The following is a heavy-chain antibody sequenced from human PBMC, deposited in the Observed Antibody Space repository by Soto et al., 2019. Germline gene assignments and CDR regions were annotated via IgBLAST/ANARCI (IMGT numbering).Heavy chain of an antibody. CDR3: ATDRFLPASGPGATDEQIFDY. D-gene: IGHD1-26*01. V-gene: IGHV1-24*01. CDR2: FDPEDGET. J-gene: IGHJ4*02. CDR1: GYTLTELS. Sequence: VASVKVSCKVSGYTLTELSMHWVRQAPGKGLEWMGGFDPEDGETIYAQKFQGRVTMTEDTSTDTAYMELSSLRSEDTAVYYCATDRFLPASGPGATDEQIFDYWGQGTLVTVSS.